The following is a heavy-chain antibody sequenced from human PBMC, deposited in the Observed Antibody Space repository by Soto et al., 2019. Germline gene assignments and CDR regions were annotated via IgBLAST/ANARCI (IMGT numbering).Heavy chain of an antibody. J-gene: IGHJ6*02. Sequence: QVQLQESGPGLVKPSQTLSLTCTVSGGSISSGGYYWSWIRQHPGKGLEWIGYIYYSGATYYNPSRKGRVNISVDTSKNQFSLKLSSVTAADTAVYYCARGGLGYCSGGSCYSAELSRYYYGMDVWGQGTTVTVSS. CDR1: GGSISSGGYY. CDR2: IYYSGAT. V-gene: IGHV4-31*03. D-gene: IGHD2-15*01. CDR3: ARGGLGYCSGGSCYSAELSRYYYGMDV.